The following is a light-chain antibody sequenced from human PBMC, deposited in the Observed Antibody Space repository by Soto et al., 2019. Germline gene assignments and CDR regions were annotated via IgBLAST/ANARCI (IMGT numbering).Light chain of an antibody. CDR3: QQYYSTPQT. CDR1: KSVLYSSNNKNY. V-gene: IGKV4-1*01. Sequence: DIVMTQSPDSLAVSLGERATINCKSSKSVLYSSNNKNYLAWYQQKPGQPPKLLIYWASTRESGVPDRFSGSGSGTEFTLTISSLQAEDLAVYYCQQYYSTPQTFGQGTKVEIK. CDR2: WAS. J-gene: IGKJ1*01.